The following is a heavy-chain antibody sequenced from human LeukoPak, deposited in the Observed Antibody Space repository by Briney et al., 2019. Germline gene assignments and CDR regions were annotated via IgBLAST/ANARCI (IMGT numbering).Heavy chain of an antibody. CDR3: ASGATTVDY. J-gene: IGHJ4*02. V-gene: IGHV3-7*03. CDR2: IKQDGSEK. CDR1: GFTFSSYW. Sequence: GSLRPSCAASGFTFSSYWMSWVRQAPGKGLEWVANIKQDGSEKYYVDSVKGRFTISRDNAKNSLYLQMNNLRAEDTAVYYCASGATTVDYWGQGTLVTVSS. D-gene: IGHD1-26*01.